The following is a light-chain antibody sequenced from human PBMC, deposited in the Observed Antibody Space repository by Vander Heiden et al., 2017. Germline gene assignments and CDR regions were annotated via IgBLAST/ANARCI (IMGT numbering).Light chain of an antibody. J-gene: IGLJ2*01. CDR1: SRDVGGYDY. Sequence: QSALTQPASVSGSPGQSITISCTGTSRDVGGYDYVSWYHQHPGKAPKLMIYDVSNRPSGVSNRFSGSKSGTTASLTISGLQAEDEADYYCSSYTSSSTLVFGGGTKLTVL. CDR3: SSYTSSSTLV. CDR2: DVS. V-gene: IGLV2-14*01.